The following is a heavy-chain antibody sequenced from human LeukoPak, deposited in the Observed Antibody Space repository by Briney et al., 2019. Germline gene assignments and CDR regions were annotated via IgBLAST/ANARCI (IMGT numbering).Heavy chain of an antibody. CDR1: GGTFSSYA. J-gene: IGHJ4*02. D-gene: IGHD1-26*01. Sequence: ASVKVSCKASGGTFSSYAISWVRQAPGQGLEWMGRIIPILGIANYAQKFQGRVTITADKSTSTAYMELSSLRSEDTAVYYCARSFIGSPIDYWGQGTLVTVSS. CDR3: ARSFIGSPIDY. V-gene: IGHV1-69*04. CDR2: IIPILGIA.